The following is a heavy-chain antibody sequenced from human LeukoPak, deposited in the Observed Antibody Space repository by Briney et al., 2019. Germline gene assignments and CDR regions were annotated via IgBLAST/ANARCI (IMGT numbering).Heavy chain of an antibody. CDR2: INHSGST. CDR1: GGSFSGYY. J-gene: IGHJ4*02. Sequence: SETLSLTCAVYGGSFSGYYWSWIRQPPGKGLEWIGEINHSGSTNYIPSLKSRVTISVDTSKNQFSLKLSSVTAADTAVYYCARDDFWSGYSDYWGQGTLVTVSS. V-gene: IGHV4-34*01. D-gene: IGHD3-3*01. CDR3: ARDDFWSGYSDY.